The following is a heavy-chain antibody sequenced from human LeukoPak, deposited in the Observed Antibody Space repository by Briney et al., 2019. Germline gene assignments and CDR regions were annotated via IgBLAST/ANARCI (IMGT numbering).Heavy chain of an antibody. D-gene: IGHD1-26*01. V-gene: IGHV3-48*03. CDR2: ISESGSST. Sequence: GGSLRLSCAASGFTFSTYEMNWVRQAPGKGLEWVSFISESGSSTYYGDSVKGRFTISRDNAKNSLYAQMNSLRVEGTAVYYCARDLMGRRRGAFDIWGQGTMVTVSS. J-gene: IGHJ3*02. CDR1: GFTFSTYE. CDR3: ARDLMGRRRGAFDI.